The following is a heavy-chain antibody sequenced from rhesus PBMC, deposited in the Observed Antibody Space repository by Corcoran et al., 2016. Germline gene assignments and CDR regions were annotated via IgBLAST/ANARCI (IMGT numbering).Heavy chain of an antibody. CDR2: IKANGANT. D-gene: IGHD6-31*01. CDR3: ARGAAGLDV. J-gene: IGHJ5-1*01. V-gene: IGHV4-93*01. Sequence: QVQPQESGPAVVKPSETLSLTRAVPGGSISSSNWWSWIRQPPGKGLEWIGGIKANGANTNVNPAFESRVTVSKDASKSQFTLRLGSVTAADTAVYYCARGAAGLDVCGPRVLVTVSA. CDR1: GGSISSSNW.